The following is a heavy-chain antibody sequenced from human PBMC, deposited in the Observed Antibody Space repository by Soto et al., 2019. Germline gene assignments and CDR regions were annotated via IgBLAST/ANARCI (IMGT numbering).Heavy chain of an antibody. J-gene: IGHJ4*02. CDR3: ASGKSGYSSAFDY. V-gene: IGHV4-34*01. CDR2: INHSGST. CDR1: GGSFSGHY. D-gene: IGHD3-3*01. Sequence: QVQLQQWGAGLLRPSETLSLTCAVSGGSFSGHYWSWIRQPPGKGLEWIGEINHSGSTTYNPSLKRRVTTSVDTSKNQFSLKLSSVTAADTAVYYCASGKSGYSSAFDYWGQGTLFTVSS.